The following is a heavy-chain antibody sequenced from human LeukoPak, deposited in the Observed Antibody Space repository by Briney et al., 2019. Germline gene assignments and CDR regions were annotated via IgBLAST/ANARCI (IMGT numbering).Heavy chain of an antibody. V-gene: IGHV3-23*01. D-gene: IGHD3-16*01. CDR2: ISGSGGST. J-gene: IGHJ4*02. CDR3: AKDRRWLGAPWDY. CDR1: GFTFSSYA. Sequence: PGGSLRLSCASSGFTFSSYAMSWVRQAPGKGLEWVSAISGSGGSTYYAGSVKGRFTIPRDNSKNTLYLQMNSLRAEDPAVYYCAKDRRWLGAPWDYWGQGTLVTASS.